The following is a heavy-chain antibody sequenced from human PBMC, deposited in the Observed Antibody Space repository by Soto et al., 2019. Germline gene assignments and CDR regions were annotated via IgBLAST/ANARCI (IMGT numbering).Heavy chain of an antibody. CDR2: INHSGST. V-gene: IGHV4-34*01. D-gene: IGHD6-19*01. Sequence: QVQLQQWGAGLLKPSETLSLTCAVYGGSFSGYYWSWIRQPPGKGLEWIGEINHSGSTNYNPSLKSRVTISVDTSENQFSLKLSSVTAADTAVYYCARGLRKGVRAWYYWGQGTLVTVSS. CDR1: GGSFSGYY. J-gene: IGHJ4*02. CDR3: ARGLRKGVRAWYY.